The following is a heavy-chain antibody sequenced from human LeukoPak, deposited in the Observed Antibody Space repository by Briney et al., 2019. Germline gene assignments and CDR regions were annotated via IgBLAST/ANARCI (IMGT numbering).Heavy chain of an antibody. CDR3: ARLPAASYNYYYGMDV. D-gene: IGHD2-2*01. J-gene: IGHJ6*02. CDR1: GGSISSSSYY. V-gene: IGHV4-39*01. CDR2: IYYSGST. Sequence: SETLSLTCTVSGGSISSSSYYWGWIRQPPGKGLERIGSIYYSGSTYYNPSLKSRVTISVDTSKNQFSLKLSSVIAADTAVYYCARLPAASYNYYYGMDVWGQGTTVTVSS.